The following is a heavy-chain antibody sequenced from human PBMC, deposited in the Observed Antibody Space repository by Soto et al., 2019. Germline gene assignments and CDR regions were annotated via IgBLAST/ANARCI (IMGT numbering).Heavy chain of an antibody. CDR2: INHSGST. Sequence: SETLSLTCAVYGGSFSGYYWSWIRQPPGKGLEWIGEINHSGSTNYNPSLKSRVTISVDTSKNQFSLKLSSVTAADTAVYYCARLAAAGDFDYWGQGTLVTVSS. V-gene: IGHV4-34*01. J-gene: IGHJ4*02. CDR1: GGSFSGYY. CDR3: ARLAAAGDFDY. D-gene: IGHD6-13*01.